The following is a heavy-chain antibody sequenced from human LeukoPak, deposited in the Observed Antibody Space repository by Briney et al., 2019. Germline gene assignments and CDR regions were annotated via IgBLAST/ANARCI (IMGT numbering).Heavy chain of an antibody. D-gene: IGHD6-6*01. J-gene: IGHJ4*02. CDR1: GFTCSSYG. Sequence: GRSLVLSRAAPGFTCSSYGMPLARQAPGKGLDCAALIQNDGNNKKYADSVKGRFTISRDNSKNTLYLQMNSLRAEDTAVYYCARDWGTSSLYLVNWGQGTLVTVSS. V-gene: IGHV3-30*02. CDR2: IQNDGNNK. CDR3: ARDWGTSSLYLVN.